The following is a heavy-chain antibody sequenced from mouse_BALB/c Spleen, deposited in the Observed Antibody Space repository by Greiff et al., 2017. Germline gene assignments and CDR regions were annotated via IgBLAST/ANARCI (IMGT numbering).Heavy chain of an antibody. V-gene: IGHV5-17*02. CDR2: LSSGSSTI. CDR3: ARSPLLYFYFDY. J-gene: IGHJ2*01. D-gene: IGHD2-12*01. CDR1: GFTFSSFG. Sequence: EVKLMESGGGLVQPGGSRKLSCAASGFTFSSFGMPWVRPAPEKGLEWVAYLSSGSSTIYYADTVKGRFTISRDNPKNTLFLQMTSLRSEDTAMYYCARSPLLYFYFDYWGQGTTRTVSS.